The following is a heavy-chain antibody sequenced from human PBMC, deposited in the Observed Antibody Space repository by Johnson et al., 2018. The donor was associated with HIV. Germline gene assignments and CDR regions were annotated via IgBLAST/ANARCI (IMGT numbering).Heavy chain of an antibody. Sequence: QVQLVESGGGLVQPGGSLRLSCAASGFSFADYGMSWVRQGPGKGLEWLAAMSYDGINQGYADSVKGRFTISRDNSKNTLYLQMNSLRAEDTAVYYCARDLGWSGDAFDIWGQGTMVTVSS. CDR2: MSYDGINQ. CDR3: ARDLGWSGDAFDI. D-gene: IGHD3-16*01. V-gene: IGHV3-30*03. CDR1: GFSFADYG. J-gene: IGHJ3*02.